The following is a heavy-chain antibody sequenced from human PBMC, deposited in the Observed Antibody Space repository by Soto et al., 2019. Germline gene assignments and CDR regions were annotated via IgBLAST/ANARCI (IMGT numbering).Heavy chain of an antibody. D-gene: IGHD3-3*01. Sequence: PGGSLRLSCAASGFTFSSYGMHWVRQAPGKGLEWVAVISYDGSNKYYADSVKGRFTISRDNSKNTLYLQMNSLRAEDTAVYYCAKDQDFWSGTAGMDVWGQGTTVTVSS. CDR3: AKDQDFWSGTAGMDV. CDR1: GFTFSSYG. V-gene: IGHV3-30*18. J-gene: IGHJ6*02. CDR2: ISYDGSNK.